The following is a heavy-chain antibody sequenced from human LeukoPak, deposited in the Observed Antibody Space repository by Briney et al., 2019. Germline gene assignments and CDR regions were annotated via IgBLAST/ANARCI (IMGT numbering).Heavy chain of an antibody. D-gene: IGHD6-13*01. V-gene: IGHV1-69*04. Sequence: SVTVSCMASGDTFSNYAISWVRQAPGHGLERVGRIIPSLGTPYNAQKIRGRVTITADRSKTTAYMELSSLRFEDTAVYYWARAGSSRFSVPYYFNYWGQGTPVTVSS. CDR1: GDTFSNYA. CDR3: ARAGSSRFSVPYYFNY. CDR2: IIPSLGTP. J-gene: IGHJ4*02.